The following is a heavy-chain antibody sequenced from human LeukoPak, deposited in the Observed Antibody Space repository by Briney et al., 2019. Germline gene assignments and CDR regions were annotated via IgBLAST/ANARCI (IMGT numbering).Heavy chain of an antibody. Sequence: GGSLRLSCAASGFTFSSYAMHWVRQAPGKGLEYVSAISSNGGSTYYANSVKGRFTISRDNSKNTLYLQMGSLRAEDMAVYYCARATVPRSSDAFDIWGQGTTVTVSS. CDR3: ARATVPRSSDAFDI. V-gene: IGHV3-64*01. J-gene: IGHJ3*02. CDR2: ISSNGGST. CDR1: GFTFSSYA. D-gene: IGHD4-17*01.